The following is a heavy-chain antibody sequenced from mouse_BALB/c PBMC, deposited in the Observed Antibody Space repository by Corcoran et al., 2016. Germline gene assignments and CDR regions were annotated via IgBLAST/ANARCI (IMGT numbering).Heavy chain of an antibody. J-gene: IGHJ1*01. CDR2: INPYNGAT. D-gene: IGHD1-1*01. Sequence: EVQLQQSGPELVKTGASVKISCMASGYSFTGYYIHWVKQSHVKSLEWIGRINPYNGATTYNQNFKDKASLTVDKSSSTAYMELHSLTSEDSAVYYCARESYYGSSYGYFDVWGAGTTVTVSS. CDR1: GYSFTGYY. CDR3: ARESYYGSSYGYFDV. V-gene: IGHV1-18*01.